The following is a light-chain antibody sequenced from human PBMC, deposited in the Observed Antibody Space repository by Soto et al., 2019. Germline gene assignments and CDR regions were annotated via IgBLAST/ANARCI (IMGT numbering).Light chain of an antibody. CDR3: AAWDDALNALV. CDR1: TSNIGSNI. Sequence: RITISCSGRTSNIGSNIVSWYHHLPGAAPKLLIYNNNQRPSGVPDRFFASKSGTSASLAISGLQPEDESHYYCAAWDDALNALVFGGGTKVTVL. V-gene: IGLV1-44*01. J-gene: IGLJ3*02. CDR2: NNN.